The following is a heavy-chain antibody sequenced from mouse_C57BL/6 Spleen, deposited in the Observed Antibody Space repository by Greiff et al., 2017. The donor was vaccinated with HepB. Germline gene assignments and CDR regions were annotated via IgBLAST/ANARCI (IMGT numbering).Heavy chain of an antibody. J-gene: IGHJ2*01. D-gene: IGHD1-1*01. V-gene: IGHV1-55*01. CDR3: ASPITTVVATDY. CDR1: GYTFTSYW. Sequence: QVQLQQPGAELVKPGASVKMSCKASGYTFTSYWITWVKQRPGQGLEWIGDIYPGSGSTNYNEKFKGKATFTADTSSNTAYMQLSSLTTEDSAIYYCASPITTVVATDYWGQGTTLTVSS. CDR2: IYPGSGST.